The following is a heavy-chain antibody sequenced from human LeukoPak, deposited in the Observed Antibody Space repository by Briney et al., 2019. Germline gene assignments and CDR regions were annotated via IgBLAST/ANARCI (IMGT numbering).Heavy chain of an antibody. Sequence: TETLSLTCGVSGGSISGTNWWSWVRQPPGQGLEWIGEISLRGLTNYNPSLRSRLTMSLDESKNQVSLNLTSVTAADTAVYYCSRESGPFSPFGFWGQGTLVSVHS. CDR2: ISLRGLT. V-gene: IGHV4-4*02. J-gene: IGHJ4*02. CDR1: GGSISGTNW. D-gene: IGHD1-26*01. CDR3: SRESGPFSPFGF.